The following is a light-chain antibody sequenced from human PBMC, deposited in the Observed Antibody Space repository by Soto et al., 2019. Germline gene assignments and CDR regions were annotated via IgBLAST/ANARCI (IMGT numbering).Light chain of an antibody. J-gene: IGKJ2*01. CDR2: AAS. V-gene: IGKV1-39*01. CDR3: LQSYSTPYT. CDR1: QSISSY. Sequence: IQMTQSPSSLSASVGDRVTITCRASQSISSYLNWYQQKPGKAPKLLIYAASSLQSWVPSRFSGSGSGTDFTLTISSLQPEDFATDYCLQSYSTPYTFGQGTKLEIK.